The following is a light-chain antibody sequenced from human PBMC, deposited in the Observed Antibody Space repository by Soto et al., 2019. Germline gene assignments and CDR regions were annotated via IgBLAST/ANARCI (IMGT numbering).Light chain of an antibody. CDR1: QSVSSSY. CDR2: SAS. Sequence: EIVLTQSPGTLSLSPGARATLSCRASQSVSSSYLAWYQQKPGQAPRLLIYSASSRATGIPDRFSGSGSGTDFTLTISRLEPEDFAVYNCQQYGTSPPTFGQGTKVDIK. CDR3: QQYGTSPPT. V-gene: IGKV3-20*01. J-gene: IGKJ1*01.